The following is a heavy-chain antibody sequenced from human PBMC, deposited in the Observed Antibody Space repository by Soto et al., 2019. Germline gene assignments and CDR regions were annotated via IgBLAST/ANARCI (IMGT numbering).Heavy chain of an antibody. Sequence: QVQLVQSGAEVKKPGSSVRVSCKSSGGTFSSYAISWVRLAPGEGPEWMGGINPILGTANHAQKFQGRVTSTADESTSTVYMDLRSLRSADTAVSYRARGLRMGSGWAPPSNNGFAPWGQGKVVTVSS. D-gene: IGHD6-19*01. J-gene: IGHJ5*02. CDR1: GGTFSSYA. CDR3: ARGLRMGSGWAPPSNNGFAP. V-gene: IGHV1-69*01. CDR2: INPILGTA.